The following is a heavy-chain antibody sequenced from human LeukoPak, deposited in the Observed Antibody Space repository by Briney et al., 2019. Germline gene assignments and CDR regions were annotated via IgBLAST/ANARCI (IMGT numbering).Heavy chain of an antibody. CDR1: GLTFTNDW. J-gene: IGHJ1*01. Sequence: GGSLRLSCAASGLTFTNDWLGWVRQAPGNGLEWVGRSKNTADGGTTDYAAAVKGRFTISRDDSKNTLYLQMNNLNTEDTALYYCATAKSLLRFWGQGTLVTVSS. V-gene: IGHV3-15*01. CDR2: SKNTADGGTT. CDR3: ATAKSLLRF. D-gene: IGHD2/OR15-2a*01.